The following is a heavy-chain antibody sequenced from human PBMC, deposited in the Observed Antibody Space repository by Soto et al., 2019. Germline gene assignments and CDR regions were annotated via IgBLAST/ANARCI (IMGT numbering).Heavy chain of an antibody. CDR2: IKQDGSEK. CDR3: ARDPAAAGDFDY. J-gene: IGHJ4*02. CDR1: GFTFSSYS. D-gene: IGHD6-13*01. Sequence: GGSLRLSCTASGFTFSSYSMSWVRQAPGKGLEWVANIKQDGSEKYYVDSLKGRFTISRDNAKNSLYLQMNSLRAEDTAVYYCARDPAAAGDFDYWGQGTLVTVSS. V-gene: IGHV3-7*01.